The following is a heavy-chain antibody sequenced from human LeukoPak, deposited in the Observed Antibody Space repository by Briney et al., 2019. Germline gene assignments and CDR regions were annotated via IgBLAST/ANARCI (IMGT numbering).Heavy chain of an antibody. Sequence: SGGSLRLSCVASGFSFGNYAMSWVRQAPGKGLQWVSQISGTGGATWYAGFARDRFTISRDNSEKTLYLQMSGLRVGDTAMYYCVKDPRDTYGTNWFVSWGQGTLLIVSS. J-gene: IGHJ5*01. V-gene: IGHV3-23*01. CDR3: VKDPRDTYGTNWFVS. D-gene: IGHD2-21*01. CDR2: ISGTGGAT. CDR1: GFSFGNYA.